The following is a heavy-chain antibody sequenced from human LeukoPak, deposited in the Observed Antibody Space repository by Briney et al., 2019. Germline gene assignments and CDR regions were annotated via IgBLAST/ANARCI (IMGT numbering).Heavy chain of an antibody. J-gene: IGHJ4*02. CDR1: GFTFSSYE. CDR3: ARVGIGWRRERAFFDY. Sequence: GGSLRLSCAASGFTFSSYEMNWVRQAPGKGLEWVSYISSSGSTIYYADSVKGRFTISRDNAKNSLYLQMNSLRAEDTAVYYCARVGIGWRRERAFFDYWGQGTLVTVSS. V-gene: IGHV3-48*03. CDR2: ISSSGSTI. D-gene: IGHD1-26*01.